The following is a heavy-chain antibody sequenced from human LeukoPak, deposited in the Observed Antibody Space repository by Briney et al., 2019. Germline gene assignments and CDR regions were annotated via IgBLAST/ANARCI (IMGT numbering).Heavy chain of an antibody. CDR1: GNTFNGYY. CDR2: INPHSGGT. CDR3: ARTWGLAYCGGDCLHGAFDS. D-gene: IGHD2-21*02. V-gene: IGHV1-2*02. J-gene: IGHJ3*01. Sequence: GASVKVSCKASGNTFNGYYMHWVRQAPGQGLEWMGWINPHSGGTNSAQKFQGRVTMTRDTSISTAYMELSRLTSDDTAVYYCARTWGLAYCGGDCLHGAFDSGAKGRWSPSFQ.